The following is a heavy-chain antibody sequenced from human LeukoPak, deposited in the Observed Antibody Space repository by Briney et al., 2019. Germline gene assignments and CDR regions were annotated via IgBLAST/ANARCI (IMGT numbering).Heavy chain of an antibody. CDR3: ARVKITMIALPPPPLDY. D-gene: IGHD3-22*01. J-gene: IGHJ4*02. CDR2: INPNSGGT. CDR1: GYTFTGYY. Sequence: ASVKVSCKASGYTFTGYYMHWVRQAPGQGLEWMGWINPNSGGTNYAQKFQGRVTTTRDTSISTAYMELSRLRSDDTAVYYCARVKITMIALPPPPLDYWGQGTLVTVSS. V-gene: IGHV1-2*02.